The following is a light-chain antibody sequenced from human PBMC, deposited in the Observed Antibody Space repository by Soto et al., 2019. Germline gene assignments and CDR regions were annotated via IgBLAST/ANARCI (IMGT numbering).Light chain of an antibody. V-gene: IGLV2-23*02. CDR2: QVS. J-gene: IGLJ1*01. Sequence: QSALSQPASVSGSPGQLITISCTGTSSDVGNFNLVSWYQHHPGKGPKLLIYQVSKRPSGVSHRFSGSKSGNTASLTISGLQAEDEADYFCCSYANSDNDLFGTGTKLTVL. CDR1: SSDVGNFNL. CDR3: CSYANSDNDL.